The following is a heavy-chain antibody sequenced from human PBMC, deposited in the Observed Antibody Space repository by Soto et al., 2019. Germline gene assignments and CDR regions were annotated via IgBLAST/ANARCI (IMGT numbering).Heavy chain of an antibody. D-gene: IGHD6-19*01. J-gene: IGHJ4*02. Sequence: QLHLQESGPRLVRPSETLSLTCTVSGDSINSGRYYWGWIRQPPGKGLEGIGSIPHIGNTYYDPSLNRRDAMSMDTSKNQFSLELRSVTAADTAVYYCARTLATQTVAGLHCWGRGTLGTGSS. CDR1: GDSINSGRYY. V-gene: IGHV4-39*01. CDR2: IPHIGNT. CDR3: ARTLATQTVAGLHC.